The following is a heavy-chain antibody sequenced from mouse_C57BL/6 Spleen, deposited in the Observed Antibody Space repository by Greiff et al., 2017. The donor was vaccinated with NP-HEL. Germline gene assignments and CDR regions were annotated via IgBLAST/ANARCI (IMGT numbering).Heavy chain of an antibody. CDR1: GYTFTDYE. J-gene: IGHJ1*03. CDR3: TSLYDYALYWYFDV. Sequence: VQLQQSGAELVRPGASVTLSCKASGYTFTDYEMHWVKQTPVHGLEWIGAIDPETGGTAYNQKFKGKAILTADKSSSTAYMELRSLTSEDSAVYYCTSLYDYALYWYFDVWGTGTTVTVSS. V-gene: IGHV1-15*01. CDR2: IDPETGGT. D-gene: IGHD2-4*01.